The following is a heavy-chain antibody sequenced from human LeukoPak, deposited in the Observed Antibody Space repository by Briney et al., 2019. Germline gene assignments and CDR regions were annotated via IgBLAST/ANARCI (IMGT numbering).Heavy chain of an antibody. V-gene: IGHV4-4*07. Sequence: PSETLSLTCSVSSDSISTHSWSWIRQAAGKRLEWIGHISPSGNTNYNPSLKSRVTMSVDTSKNHFSLKLSSVTAADTAVYYCARREAMATGYFDYWGQGTLVTVSS. J-gene: IGHJ4*02. CDR3: ARREAMATGYFDY. D-gene: IGHD5-18*01. CDR2: ISPSGNT. CDR1: SDSISTHS.